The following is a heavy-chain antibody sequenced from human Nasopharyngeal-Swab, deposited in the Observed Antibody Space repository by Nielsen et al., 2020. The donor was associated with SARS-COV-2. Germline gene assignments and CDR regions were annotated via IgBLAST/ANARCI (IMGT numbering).Heavy chain of an antibody. Sequence: ASVKVSCKASGDTFTGYYMHWVRQAPGQGLEGMGRINPNSGGTNYAQKFQGRVTMTRDTSISTAYMELSRLRSEDTAVYYCARDTEGREGEYCSSTSCSNWFDPWGQGTLVTVSS. D-gene: IGHD2-2*01. V-gene: IGHV1-2*06. CDR2: INPNSGGT. J-gene: IGHJ5*02. CDR1: GDTFTGYY. CDR3: ARDTEGREGEYCSSTSCSNWFDP.